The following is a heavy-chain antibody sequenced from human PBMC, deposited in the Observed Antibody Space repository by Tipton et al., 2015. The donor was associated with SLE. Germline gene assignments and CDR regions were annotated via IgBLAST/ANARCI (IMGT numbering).Heavy chain of an antibody. J-gene: IGHJ5*02. V-gene: IGHV1-24*01. D-gene: IGHD2-8*02. Sequence: QSGPEVKKPGASVKVSCKVSGYTLSELSMHWVRQAPGKGLEYLGGFDPEDGETIYAQKFQGRVTMTEDTSTNTAYMELSSLRSEDTAIYYCATGGATYCTGPSCFIHGWFDPWGQGTLVTVSS. CDR2: FDPEDGET. CDR1: GYTLSELS. CDR3: ATGGATYCTGPSCFIHGWFDP.